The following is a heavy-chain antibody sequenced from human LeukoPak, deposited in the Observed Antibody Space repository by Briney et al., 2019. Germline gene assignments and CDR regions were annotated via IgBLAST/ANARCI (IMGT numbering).Heavy chain of an antibody. Sequence: GGSLRLSCAASGFTFSSHWMHWVRQAPGKGLVWVTRISSDGSRTSYADSVKGRLTISRDNAKNTLYLQMSSLRAEVTAMYYCARISLSGWVNDHWGQGTLVTVSS. D-gene: IGHD6-19*01. CDR2: ISSDGSRT. V-gene: IGHV3-74*01. CDR1: GFTFSSHW. CDR3: ARISLSGWVNDH. J-gene: IGHJ4*02.